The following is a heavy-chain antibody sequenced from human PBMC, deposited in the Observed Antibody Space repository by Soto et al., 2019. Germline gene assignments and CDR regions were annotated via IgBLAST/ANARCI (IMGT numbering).Heavy chain of an antibody. CDR1: GFTVSSNY. J-gene: IGHJ6*02. CDR2: IYSGGST. D-gene: IGHD3-22*01. V-gene: IGHV3-53*01. Sequence: GGSLRLSCAASGFTVSSNYMSWVRQAPGKGLEWVSVIYSGGSTYYADSVKGRFTISRDNSKNTLYLQMNKLRAGDTAVYYCAREIGGGRDFYDSSGYYYYYYGMDVWGQGTTVTVSS. CDR3: AREIGGGRDFYDSSGYYYYYYGMDV.